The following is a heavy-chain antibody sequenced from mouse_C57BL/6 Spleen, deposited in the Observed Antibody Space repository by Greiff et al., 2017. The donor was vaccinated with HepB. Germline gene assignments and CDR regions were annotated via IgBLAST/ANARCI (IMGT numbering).Heavy chain of an antibody. CDR3: ARFITTVVD. V-gene: IGHV1-59*01. CDR2: IDPSDSYT. D-gene: IGHD1-1*01. CDR1: GYTFTSYW. Sequence: QVHVKQPGAELVRPGTSVKLSCKASGYTFTSYWMHWVKQRPGQGLEWIGVIDPSDSYTNYNQKFKGKATLTVDTSSSTAYMQLSSLTSEDSAVYYCARFITTVVDWGQGTSVTVSS. J-gene: IGHJ4*01.